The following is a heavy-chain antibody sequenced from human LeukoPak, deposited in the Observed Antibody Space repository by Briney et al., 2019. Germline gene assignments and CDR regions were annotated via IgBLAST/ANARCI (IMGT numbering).Heavy chain of an antibody. Sequence: PGGSLRLSCAASGFTFTNYGMHWVRQAPGKGLEWVAIIIHDGSQKSYADSVEGRFTISRDNSKNTLYLQMNSLRAEDTAVYYCARSAPMVRGVIPALIDYWGQGTLVTVSS. D-gene: IGHD3-10*01. V-gene: IGHV3-30*03. CDR3: ARSAPMVRGVIPALIDY. CDR2: IIHDGSQK. CDR1: GFTFTNYG. J-gene: IGHJ4*02.